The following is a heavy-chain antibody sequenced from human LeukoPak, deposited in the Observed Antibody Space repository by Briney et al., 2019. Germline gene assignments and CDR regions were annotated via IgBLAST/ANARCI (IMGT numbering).Heavy chain of an antibody. V-gene: IGHV3-9*01. CDR2: ISWNSGSI. D-gene: IGHD2-2*01. Sequence: PGGSLRLSCAASGFTFDDYAMHWVRQAPGKGLEWVSGISWNSGSIGYADSVKGRFTISRDNAKNSLYLQMNSLRAEDTALYYCAKGSQLLRHRDNWFDPWGQGTLVTVSS. CDR1: GFTFDDYA. J-gene: IGHJ5*02. CDR3: AKGSQLLRHRDNWFDP.